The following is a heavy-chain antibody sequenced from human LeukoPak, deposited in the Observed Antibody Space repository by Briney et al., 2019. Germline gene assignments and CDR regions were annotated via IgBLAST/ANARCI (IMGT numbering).Heavy chain of an antibody. Sequence: SETLPLTCTVSGGSISSGSYYWSWIRQPAGKGLEWIGRIYTSGSTNYNPSLKSRVTISVDTSKNQFSLKLSSVTAADTAVYYCARESPYYLDFDYWGQGTLVTVSS. J-gene: IGHJ4*02. CDR2: IYTSGST. CDR3: ARESPYYLDFDY. D-gene: IGHD3-10*01. V-gene: IGHV4-61*02. CDR1: GGSISSGSYY.